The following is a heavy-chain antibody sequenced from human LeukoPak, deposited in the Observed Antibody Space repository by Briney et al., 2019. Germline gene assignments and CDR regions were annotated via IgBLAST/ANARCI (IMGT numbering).Heavy chain of an antibody. D-gene: IGHD2-15*01. CDR2: IYHSGYT. V-gene: IGHV4-39*01. J-gene: IGHJ4*02. CDR1: GASISTGTSY. Sequence: SETLSLTCNVSGASISTGTSYWGWIRQPPGRGLEWIGSIYHSGYTYYNPSLKSRVTMSVDTSKNQFSLRLSSVTAADTAIYYCARLGSCSGGSCDWDYWGQGTLVTVSS. CDR3: ARLGSCSGGSCDWDY.